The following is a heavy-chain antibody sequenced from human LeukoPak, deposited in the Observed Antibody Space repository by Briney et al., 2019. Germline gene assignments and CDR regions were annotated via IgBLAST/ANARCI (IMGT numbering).Heavy chain of an antibody. CDR1: GGSFSGYY. D-gene: IGHD6-13*01. Sequence: SETLSLTCAVYGGSFSGYYWSWIRQPPGKGLEWIGEINHSGSTNYNPSLKSRVTISVDTSKNQFSLKLSSVTAADTAVYYCARRKGPSIAAAAGYYGMDVWGKGTTVTVSS. V-gene: IGHV4-34*01. CDR3: ARRKGPSIAAAAGYYGMDV. CDR2: INHSGST. J-gene: IGHJ6*04.